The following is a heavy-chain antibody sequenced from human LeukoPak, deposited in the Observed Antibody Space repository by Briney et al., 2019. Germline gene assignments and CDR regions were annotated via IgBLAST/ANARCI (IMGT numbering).Heavy chain of an antibody. CDR3: ARDYFDETIDY. CDR1: GDSVSNKNTA. J-gene: IGHJ4*02. Sequence: SQTLSLTCAISGDSVSNKNTAWNWIRQSPSRGLKWLGRTYYRSKWHHDYAVSVKGRIAINPDTSKNEFSLQLKSVTPEDTAVYFCARDYFDETIDYWGQGSLVTVSS. V-gene: IGHV6-1*01. D-gene: IGHD3-22*01. CDR2: TYYRSKWHH.